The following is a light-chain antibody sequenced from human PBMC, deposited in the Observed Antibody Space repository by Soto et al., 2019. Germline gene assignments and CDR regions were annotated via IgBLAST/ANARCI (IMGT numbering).Light chain of an antibody. CDR1: SSDVGGYDY. Sequence: HSVRTQAASGSGSPGQSIGISCTRTSSDVGGYDYVSWYQQLPGKAPKLMIYDVNNRPSGVSNRFSGSKSGNSASLTISGLQAEDEADYYCSLYTSSSTHVFGTGTKVTVL. J-gene: IGLJ1*01. V-gene: IGLV2-14*03. CDR3: SLYTSSSTHV. CDR2: DVN.